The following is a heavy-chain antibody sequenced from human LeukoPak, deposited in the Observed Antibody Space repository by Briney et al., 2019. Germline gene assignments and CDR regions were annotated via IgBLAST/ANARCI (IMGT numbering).Heavy chain of an antibody. CDR2: INHSGST. Sequence: PSETLSLTCAVYGGSFSGYYWSWIRQPPGKGLEWIGEINHSGSTNYNPSLKSRVTISVDTSKNQFSLKLSSVTAADTAVYYCARGPSRDYYGSGSYGYWGQGTLVTVSS. D-gene: IGHD3-10*01. J-gene: IGHJ4*02. V-gene: IGHV4-34*01. CDR1: GGSFSGYY. CDR3: ARGPSRDYYGSGSYGY.